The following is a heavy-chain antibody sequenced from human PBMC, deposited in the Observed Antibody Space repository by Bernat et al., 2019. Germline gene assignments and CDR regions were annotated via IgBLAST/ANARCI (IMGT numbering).Heavy chain of an antibody. D-gene: IGHD2-2*01. CDR1: GGSISSSSYY. J-gene: IGHJ6*02. V-gene: IGHV4-39*01. CDR2: IYYSGST. CDR3: ARIYCSSTSCLRPYYYYGMDV. Sequence: QLQLQESGPGLVKPSETLSLTCTVSGGSISSSSYYWDWIRQPPGKGLEWIGSIYYSGSTYYNPSLKSRVTISVDTSKNQFSLKLSSVTAADTAVYYCARIYCSSTSCLRPYYYYGMDVWGQGTTVTVSS.